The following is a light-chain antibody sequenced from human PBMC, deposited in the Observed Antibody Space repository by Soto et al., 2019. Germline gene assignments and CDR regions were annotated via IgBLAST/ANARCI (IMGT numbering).Light chain of an antibody. CDR1: SSDIGSYNR. CDR3: SSYTTRNPFV. J-gene: IGLJ2*01. V-gene: IGLV2-18*02. Sequence: QSALTQPPSVSGSPGQSVTISCTGTSSDIGSYNRVSWYQQPPGTAPQLMIYEVDNRPSGVPDRFSGSKSGNTASLTISGLQTEDEADYYCSSYTTRNPFVFGGGTKLTVL. CDR2: EVD.